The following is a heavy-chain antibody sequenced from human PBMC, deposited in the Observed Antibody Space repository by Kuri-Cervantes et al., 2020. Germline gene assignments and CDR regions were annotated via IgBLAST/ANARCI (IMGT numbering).Heavy chain of an antibody. CDR3: ARDHYSSSWYAHYYYYYMDV. Sequence: LSLTCAASGFTFSSYSMNWVRQAPGKGLEWVSSISSSSSYIYYADSVKGRFTISRDNAKNSLYLQMNSLRAEDTAVYYCARDHYSSSWYAHYYYYYMDVWGKGTTVTVSS. CDR2: ISSSSSYI. D-gene: IGHD6-13*01. V-gene: IGHV3-21*01. J-gene: IGHJ6*03. CDR1: GFTFSSYS.